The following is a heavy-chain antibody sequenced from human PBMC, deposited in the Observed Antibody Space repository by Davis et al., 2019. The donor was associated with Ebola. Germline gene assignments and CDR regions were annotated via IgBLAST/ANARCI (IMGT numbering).Heavy chain of an antibody. CDR3: ARDLNWFDS. Sequence: SETLSLTCAVYGGSFSGYYWSWIRQPPGKGLEWIGEINHSGSTNYNPSLKSRVTISVDTSKNQFSLKLSSVTAADTAVYYCARDLNWFDSWGQGTLVTVSS. V-gene: IGHV4-34*01. CDR1: GGSFSGYY. J-gene: IGHJ5*01. CDR2: INHSGST.